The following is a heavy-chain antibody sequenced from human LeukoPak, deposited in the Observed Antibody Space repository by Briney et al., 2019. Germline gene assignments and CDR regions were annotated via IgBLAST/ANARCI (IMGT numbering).Heavy chain of an antibody. V-gene: IGHV4-59*01. J-gene: IGHJ5*02. CDR3: ARGSRGGYNWFDP. Sequence: SETLSLTCTVSGGSISSYYWSWIRQSPGKGLEWIGYIHYSGSTNYNPSLRSRVTISVDTSKNQFSLRLNSVTAADTALYYCARGSRGGYNWFDPWGQGTLVIVSS. CDR2: IHYSGST. CDR1: GGSISSYY. D-gene: IGHD3-16*01.